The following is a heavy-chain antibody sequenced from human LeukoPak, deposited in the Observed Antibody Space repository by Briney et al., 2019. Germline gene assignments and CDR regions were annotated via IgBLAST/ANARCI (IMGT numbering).Heavy chain of an antibody. D-gene: IGHD3-22*01. CDR1: GGAFSGYY. V-gene: IGHV4-34*01. CDR3: ARGHDSSGYYFDY. Sequence: LTCAXXGGAFSGYYWSWVRQPPGKGLEWSGEINHSGSTNYNPSLRSRGTISLDTSKDQFSLKLSSVTAPDTAVYYCARGHDSSGYYFDYWGQGTLVTVSS. J-gene: IGHJ4*02. CDR2: INHSGST.